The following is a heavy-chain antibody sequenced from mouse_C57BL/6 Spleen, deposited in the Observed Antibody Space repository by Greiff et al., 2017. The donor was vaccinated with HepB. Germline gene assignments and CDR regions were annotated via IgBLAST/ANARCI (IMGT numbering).Heavy chain of an antibody. CDR2: ISYDGSN. D-gene: IGHD2-2*01. CDR3: ARDYGYDRAY. CDR1: GYSITSGYY. J-gene: IGHJ3*01. V-gene: IGHV3-6*01. Sequence: EVKLQESGPGLVKPSQSLSLTCSVTGYSITSGYYWNWIRQFPGNKLEWMGYISYDGSNNYNPSLKNRISITRDTSKNQFFLKLNSVTTEDTATYYCARDYGYDRAYWGQGTLVTVSA.